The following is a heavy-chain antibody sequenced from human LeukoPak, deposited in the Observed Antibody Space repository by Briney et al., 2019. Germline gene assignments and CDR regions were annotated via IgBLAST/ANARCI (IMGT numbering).Heavy chain of an antibody. V-gene: IGHV4-59*01. CDR2: IYYSGST. J-gene: IGHJ4*02. CDR3: AREAMARFDY. D-gene: IGHD2-8*01. Sequence: SETLSLTCTVSGGSISSYYWSWIRQPPGKGLEWIGYIYYSGSTNYNPSLKSRVNISVDTSKNQFSLKLSSVTAADTAVYYCAREAMARFDYWGQGTLVTVSS. CDR1: GGSISSYY.